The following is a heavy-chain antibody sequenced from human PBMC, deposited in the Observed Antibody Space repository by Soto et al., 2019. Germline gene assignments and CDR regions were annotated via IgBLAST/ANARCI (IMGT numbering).Heavy chain of an antibody. V-gene: IGHV4-30-2*01. D-gene: IGHD4-17*01. Sequence: SETLSLTCAVSGGSISSGGYSWSWIRQPPGKGLEWIGYIYHSGSTYYNPSLKSRVTISVDRSKNQFSLKLSSVTAADTAVYYCARASHPSATVLTRPRIYYGMDVWGQGTTVTVSS. CDR3: ARASHPSATVLTRPRIYYGMDV. CDR1: GGSISSGGYS. J-gene: IGHJ6*02. CDR2: IYHSGST.